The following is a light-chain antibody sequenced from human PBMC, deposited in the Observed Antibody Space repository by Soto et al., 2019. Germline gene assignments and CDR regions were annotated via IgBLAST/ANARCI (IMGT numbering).Light chain of an antibody. CDR1: QSVKNNY. Sequence: EIVLTQSPGTLSVSPGESATLSCRASQSVKNNYLAWYQHKPGQAPRLLLYGAISRAAYIPVRFRGSGSGTFFTLTIFRLEPEDSAVYFCQQYGSSPFTFGPGTKVDIK. CDR2: GAI. J-gene: IGKJ3*01. V-gene: IGKV3-20*01. CDR3: QQYGSSPFT.